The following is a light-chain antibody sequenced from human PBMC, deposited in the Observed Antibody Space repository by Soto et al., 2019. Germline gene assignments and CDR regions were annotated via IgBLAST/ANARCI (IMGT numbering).Light chain of an antibody. V-gene: IGKV1-5*03. J-gene: IGKJ2*01. CDR2: NAS. Sequence: DIQMTQSPSTLSASVGDRVTITCRASQSISSWLSWYQQKPGKAPKLLIYNASSLESGVPSRFSGSGSGTEFTLTISSLQPDDFATYYCQQYNRYSPTYTFGQGTKLEIK. CDR1: QSISSW. CDR3: QQYNRYSPTYT.